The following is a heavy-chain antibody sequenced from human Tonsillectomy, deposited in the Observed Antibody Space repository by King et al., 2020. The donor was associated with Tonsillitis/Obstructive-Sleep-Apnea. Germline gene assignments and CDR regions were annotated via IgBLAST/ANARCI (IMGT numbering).Heavy chain of an antibody. CDR3: ARANYPYWYFDL. D-gene: IGHD1-7*01. Sequence: QLQESGPGLVKPSQTLSLTCTVSGGSISSGGYYWSWFRQHPGKGLEWIGYINYSGRTFYNPSLKGLVVISVDTSKNQFSLKLNSVTAAYTAVYFCARANYPYWYFDLWGRGTLVTVSS. V-gene: IGHV4-31*01. CDR1: GGSISSGGYY. CDR2: INYSGRT. J-gene: IGHJ2*01.